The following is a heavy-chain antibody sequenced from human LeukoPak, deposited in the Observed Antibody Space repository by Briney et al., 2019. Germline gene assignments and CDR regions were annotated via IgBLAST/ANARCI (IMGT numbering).Heavy chain of an antibody. CDR3: ARELPLKAYDFYTQGMDV. Sequence: GGSLRLSCAASGFPLSNYWMHWVRQTPGKGLVWVSRINPDGTTTSYADSVKGRFTISRDNAKNSLYLQMNSLRAEDTAVYYCARELPLKAYDFYTQGMDVWGKGTTVTVSS. V-gene: IGHV3-74*01. CDR1: GFPLSNYW. J-gene: IGHJ6*04. CDR2: INPDGTTT. D-gene: IGHD3-3*01.